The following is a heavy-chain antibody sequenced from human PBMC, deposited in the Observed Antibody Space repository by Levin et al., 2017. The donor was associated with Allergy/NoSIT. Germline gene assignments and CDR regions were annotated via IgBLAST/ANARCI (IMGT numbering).Heavy chain of an antibody. D-gene: IGHD5-12*01. CDR1: GFTFSTYP. Sequence: GGSLRLSCAASGFTFSTYPMTWVRQAPGKGLQWVSTVTESGSATYYADSVKGRFAISRDNSKNTVYLQMNSLRAEDTAVYYCGRYSNLDLWGQGTLVTVSS. CDR2: VTESGSAT. CDR3: GRYSNLDL. J-gene: IGHJ5*02. V-gene: IGHV3-23*01.